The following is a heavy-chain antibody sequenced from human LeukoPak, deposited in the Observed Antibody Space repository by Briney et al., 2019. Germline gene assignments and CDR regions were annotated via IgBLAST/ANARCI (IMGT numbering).Heavy chain of an antibody. CDR2: MNPNSGNT. Sequence: ASVKVSCKASGYTFPGYDINWVRQASGQGLEWMGYMNPNSGNTGYAQKFRGRVTITKNTSINTAYMELSSLRFEDTAMYFCAREGFDYWGQGTLVTVSS. J-gene: IGHJ4*02. V-gene: IGHV1-8*01. CDR1: GYTFPGYD. CDR3: AREGFDY.